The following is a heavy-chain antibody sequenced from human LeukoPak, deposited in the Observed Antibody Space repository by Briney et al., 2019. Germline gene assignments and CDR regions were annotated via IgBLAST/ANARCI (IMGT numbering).Heavy chain of an antibody. Sequence: PGGSLRLSCAASGFTLSSYWMSWVRQAPGKGLEWISYISGRSSTIYYADSVRGRFTISRDNAKNSMYLQMNSLRAEGTAVYYCARDRLTSGSYFFDYWGQGTLVTVSS. V-gene: IGHV3-48*01. CDR2: ISGRSSTI. D-gene: IGHD1-26*01. J-gene: IGHJ4*02. CDR3: ARDRLTSGSYFFDY. CDR1: GFTLSSYW.